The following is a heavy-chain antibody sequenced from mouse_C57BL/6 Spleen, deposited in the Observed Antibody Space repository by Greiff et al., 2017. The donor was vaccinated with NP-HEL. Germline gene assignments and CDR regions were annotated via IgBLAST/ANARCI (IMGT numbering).Heavy chain of an antibody. V-gene: IGHV5-17*01. CDR3: ARVEDYYRAWCAY. J-gene: IGHJ3*01. Sequence: EVQLVESGGGLVKPGGSLKLSCAASGFTFSDYGMHWVRQAPEKGLEWVAYISSGSSTIYYADTVKGRFTISRDNAKNTLFRQMTSLRSEDTAMYYCARVEDYYRAWCAYWGQGTLVTVSA. CDR2: ISSGSSTI. CDR1: GFTFSDYG. D-gene: IGHD1-1*01.